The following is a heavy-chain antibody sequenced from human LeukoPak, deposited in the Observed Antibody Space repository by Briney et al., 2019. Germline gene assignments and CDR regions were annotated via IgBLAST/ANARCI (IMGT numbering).Heavy chain of an antibody. J-gene: IGHJ4*02. CDR1: GYSISSGYY. CDR2: IYHSGST. Sequence: SETLSLTCAVSGYSISSGYYWGWIRQPPGKGLEWIGSIYHSGSTYYNLSLKSRVTISVDTSKNQFSLKLSSVTAADTAVYYCARAVQRFRFDFDYWGQGTPVTVSS. V-gene: IGHV4-38-2*01. CDR3: ARAVQRFRFDFDY. D-gene: IGHD1-1*01.